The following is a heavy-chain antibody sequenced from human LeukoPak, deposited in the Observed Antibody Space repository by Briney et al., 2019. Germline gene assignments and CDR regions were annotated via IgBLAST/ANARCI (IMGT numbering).Heavy chain of an antibody. D-gene: IGHD3-10*01. Sequence: SETLFLTCGVYGGSFSDSYWGWIRQPPGKGLEWIGEINHSGDTNYHPSLKSRVTISVDSSKNQVSLKLSSVTAADTAVYYCTKAFGNVRGETWGQGTLVTVSS. CDR2: INHSGDT. CDR1: GGSFSDSY. V-gene: IGHV4-34*01. J-gene: IGHJ4*02. CDR3: TKAFGNVRGET.